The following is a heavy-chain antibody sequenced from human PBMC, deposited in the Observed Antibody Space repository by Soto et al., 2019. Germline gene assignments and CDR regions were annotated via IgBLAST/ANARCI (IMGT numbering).Heavy chain of an antibody. CDR1: EFTFISSF. V-gene: IGHV3-7*03. CDR2: INQDGSGT. CDR3: ERYFRGSGRYFFDH. J-gene: IGHJ4*02. D-gene: IGHD6-19*01. Sequence: GWSLRLSCIASEFTFISSFMGWVRQAPGKGLEWVANINQDGSGTYYVDSVKGRFTISRDNPKNSLYLQMNSLRAEDTAVYYCERYFRGSGRYFFDHWGQGTMVAVSS.